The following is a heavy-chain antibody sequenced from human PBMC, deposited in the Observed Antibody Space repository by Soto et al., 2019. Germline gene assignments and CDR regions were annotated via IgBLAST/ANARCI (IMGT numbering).Heavy chain of an antibody. J-gene: IGHJ4*02. Sequence: PGGSLRLSCAASGFTFSRYGMNWVRQAPGKGLERISYISTSGSTIYYADSVKGRFTISRDNAKNSLYLQMNSLRAEDTAVYYCARELAAAGSFDYWGQGTLVTVSS. CDR2: ISTSGSTI. V-gene: IGHV3-48*03. CDR3: ARELAAAGSFDY. CDR1: GFTFSRYG. D-gene: IGHD6-13*01.